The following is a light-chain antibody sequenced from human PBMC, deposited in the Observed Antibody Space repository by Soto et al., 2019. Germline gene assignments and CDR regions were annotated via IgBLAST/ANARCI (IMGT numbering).Light chain of an antibody. CDR3: QQYNSYSRT. CDR1: ESISSW. CDR2: KAS. J-gene: IGKJ1*01. V-gene: IGKV1-5*03. Sequence: DIQMTQSPSTLSASVGERAAITCRASESISSWLAWYQQKPGKAPKLLIYKASTLESGVPSRFSGSGSGTDFTLIISSLQPDDYATYYCQQYNSYSRTFGPGTKVDIK.